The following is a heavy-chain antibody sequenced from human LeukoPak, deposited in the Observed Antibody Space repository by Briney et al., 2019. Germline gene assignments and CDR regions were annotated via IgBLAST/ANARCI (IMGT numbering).Heavy chain of an antibody. J-gene: IGHJ3*02. D-gene: IGHD3-16*01. CDR2: INPNHGDT. CDR3: ARDLEYLYPGGAFDI. CDR1: GYTFTGYY. V-gene: IGHV1-2*02. Sequence: ASVKVSCKASGYTFTGYYMHWVRQAPGQGLEWMGWINPNHGDTNYAQKFQGRVTMTRDTSISTAYMELSRLRSDDTAVYYCARDLEYLYPGGAFDIWGQGTMVTVSS.